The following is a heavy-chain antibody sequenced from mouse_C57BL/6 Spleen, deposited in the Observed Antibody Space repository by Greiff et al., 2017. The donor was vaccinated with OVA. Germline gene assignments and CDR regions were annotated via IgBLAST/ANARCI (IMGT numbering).Heavy chain of an antibody. J-gene: IGHJ4*01. Sequence: QVQLKQPGAELVKPGASVKMSCKASGYTFTSYWITWVKQRPGQGLEWIGDIYPGSGSTNYNEKFKSKATLTVDTSSSTAYMQLSSLTSEDSAVYYCARGGGYGYDGLYAMDYWGQGTSVTVSS. CDR2: IYPGSGST. CDR3: ARGGGYGYDGLYAMDY. CDR1: GYTFTSYW. V-gene: IGHV1-55*01. D-gene: IGHD2-2*01.